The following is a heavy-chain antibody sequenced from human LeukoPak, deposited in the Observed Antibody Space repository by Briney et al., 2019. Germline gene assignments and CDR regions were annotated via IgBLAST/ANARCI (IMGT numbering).Heavy chain of an antibody. CDR3: ARDYVDTAQIGYYYYGMDV. V-gene: IGHV1-18*01. CDR2: ISAYNGNT. D-gene: IGHD5-18*01. J-gene: IGHJ6*02. Sequence: ASVKVSCKASGYTFTSYGISWVRQAPGQGLEWMGWISAYNGNTNYAQELQGRVTMTTDTSTSTAYMELRSLRSDDTAVYYCARDYVDTAQIGYYYYGMDVWGQGTTVTVSS. CDR1: GYTFTSYG.